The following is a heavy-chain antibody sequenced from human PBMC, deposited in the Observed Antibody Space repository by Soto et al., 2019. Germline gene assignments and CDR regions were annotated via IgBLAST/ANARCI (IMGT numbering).Heavy chain of an antibody. D-gene: IGHD2-21*02. V-gene: IGHV1-46*01. CDR1: GDTFTDYY. J-gene: IGHJ4*02. Sequence: QVQLMQSGAEVKKPGASVKVSCKASGDTFTDYYIHWVRQAPGQGLAWMGTVNPSGGHTTYAQHLLAEVTITGATSTSTFYWERTSLTSDDTAIYYCARGGHVVVVTAALDYWGQGTLVTVSS. CDR3: ARGGHVVVVTAALDY. CDR2: VNPSGGHT.